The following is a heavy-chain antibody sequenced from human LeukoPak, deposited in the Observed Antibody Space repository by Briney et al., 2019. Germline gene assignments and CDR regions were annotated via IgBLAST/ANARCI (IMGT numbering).Heavy chain of an antibody. D-gene: IGHD3-3*01. J-gene: IGHJ5*02. CDR3: ARVYDFWSGYSRPNNWFDP. Sequence: SETLSLTCAVSGGPISSSRYYWGWIRQPPGTGLEWIGNIHHSGTTYYKSSLTSRITMSVDTSKNQFSLKLSSVTAADTAVYYCARVYDFWSGYSRPNNWFDPWGQGTLVTVSS. CDR1: GGPISSSRYY. CDR2: IHHSGTT. V-gene: IGHV4-39*07.